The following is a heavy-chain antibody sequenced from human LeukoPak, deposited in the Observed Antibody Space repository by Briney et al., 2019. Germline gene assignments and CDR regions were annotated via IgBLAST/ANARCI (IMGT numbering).Heavy chain of an antibody. CDR1: GFTFSSYS. CDR3: ARAFSAMVNYYFDY. Sequence: GGSLRLSCAASGFTFSSYSMNWVRQAPGKGLEWVSSISSSSSYIYYADSVKGRFTISRDNAKNSLYLQMNSLRAEDTAVYYCARAFSAMVNYYFDYWGQGTLVTVSS. J-gene: IGHJ4*02. V-gene: IGHV3-21*01. D-gene: IGHD5-18*01. CDR2: ISSSSSYI.